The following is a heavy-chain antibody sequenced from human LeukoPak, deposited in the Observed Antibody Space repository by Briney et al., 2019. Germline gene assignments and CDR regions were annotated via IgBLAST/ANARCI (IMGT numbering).Heavy chain of an antibody. CDR1: GVTFSTYV. Sequence: GGSLRLSCSASGVTFSTYVMQWVRQAPGKGLEYVSGISSNGAGTYYADSVKGRFTISRDNSKNTLHLQMSSLRVEDTAMYYCVKDIRGSDYWGQGTLVTVSS. V-gene: IGHV3-64D*06. CDR2: ISSNGAGT. CDR3: VKDIRGSDY. D-gene: IGHD6-25*01. J-gene: IGHJ4*02.